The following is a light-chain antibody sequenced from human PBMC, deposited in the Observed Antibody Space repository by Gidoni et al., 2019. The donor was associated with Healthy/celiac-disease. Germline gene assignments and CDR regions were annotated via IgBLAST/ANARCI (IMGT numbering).Light chain of an antibody. CDR1: QSISSY. Sequence: IQLTPSPSSLSASVGDRVTITCQASQSISSYLNWYQQKPGKAPKLLIYAASSLQSGVPSRFSGSGSGTDFTLTISSLQPEDFATYYCQQSYSTPPEYTFGQGTKLEIK. CDR3: QQSYSTPPEYT. CDR2: AAS. V-gene: IGKV1-39*01. J-gene: IGKJ2*01.